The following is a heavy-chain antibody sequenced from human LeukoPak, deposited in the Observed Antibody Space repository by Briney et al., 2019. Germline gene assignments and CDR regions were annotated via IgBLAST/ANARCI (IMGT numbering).Heavy chain of an antibody. Sequence: GGSLRLSCAASGFTVSSNYMSWVRQAPGKGLEWVSVIYSGGSTYYADSVKGRFTISRDNSKNMLYLQMNGLTAEDTAVYYCARGASGWFPAASDYWGQGTLVTVSS. CDR2: IYSGGST. CDR1: GFTVSSNY. J-gene: IGHJ4*02. V-gene: IGHV3-66*01. D-gene: IGHD6-19*01. CDR3: ARGASGWFPAASDY.